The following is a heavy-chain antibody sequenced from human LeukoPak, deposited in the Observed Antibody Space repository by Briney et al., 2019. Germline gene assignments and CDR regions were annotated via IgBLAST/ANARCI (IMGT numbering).Heavy chain of an antibody. J-gene: IGHJ4*02. D-gene: IGHD5-18*01. V-gene: IGHV4-39*01. CDR1: GGSISSSSYY. CDR2: IYYSGST. Sequence: PSETLSLTCTVSGGSISSSSYYWGWIRQPPGKGLEWIGSIYYSGSTYYNPSLKSRVTISVDTSKNQFSLKLSSVTAADTAVYYCASGRGYSYGYFYWGQGTLVTVSS. CDR3: ASGRGYSYGYFY.